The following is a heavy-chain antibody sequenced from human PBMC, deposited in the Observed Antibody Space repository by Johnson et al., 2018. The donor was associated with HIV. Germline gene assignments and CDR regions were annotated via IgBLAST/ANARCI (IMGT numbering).Heavy chain of an antibody. V-gene: IGHV3-74*02. CDR2: ISGDGSSS. J-gene: IGHJ3*02. Sequence: MMLVESGGALVQPGGSLRLSCEVSRFTISTFWMHWVRQVPGKGLMWVSRISGDGSSSSYADSVKGRFTISRDNAKNTLYLQLNSLRVEDTAIYYCARAQLLADDAFNNWGQGTMVTVSS. CDR3: ARAQLLADDAFNN. D-gene: IGHD6-6*01. CDR1: RFTISTFW.